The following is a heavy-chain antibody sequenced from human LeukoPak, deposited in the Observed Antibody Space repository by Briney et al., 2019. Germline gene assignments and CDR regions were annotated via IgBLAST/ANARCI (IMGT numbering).Heavy chain of an antibody. Sequence: PGGSLRLSCAASGFTFSSYSMNWVRQAPGKGLEWVANIKQDGSEKYYVDSVKGRFTISRDNAKNSLYLQMNSLRAEDTAVYYCARTPPHWLGGDAFDIWGQGTMVTVSS. V-gene: IGHV3-7*01. J-gene: IGHJ3*02. CDR3: ARTPPHWLGGDAFDI. D-gene: IGHD6-19*01. CDR1: GFTFSSYS. CDR2: IKQDGSEK.